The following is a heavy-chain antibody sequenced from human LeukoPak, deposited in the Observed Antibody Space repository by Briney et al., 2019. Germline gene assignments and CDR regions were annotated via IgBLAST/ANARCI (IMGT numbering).Heavy chain of an antibody. CDR3: ARRRGSSWYGKYNWFDP. CDR2: IYYSGST. J-gene: IGHJ5*02. Sequence: SETLSLTCAVSGVSISSGGYSWSWIRQPPGKGLEWIGYIYYSGSTNYNPSLKSRVTISVDTSKNQFSLKLSSVTAADTAVYYCARRRGSSWYGKYNWFDPWGQGTLVTVSS. V-gene: IGHV4-30-4*07. CDR1: GVSISSGGYS. D-gene: IGHD6-13*01.